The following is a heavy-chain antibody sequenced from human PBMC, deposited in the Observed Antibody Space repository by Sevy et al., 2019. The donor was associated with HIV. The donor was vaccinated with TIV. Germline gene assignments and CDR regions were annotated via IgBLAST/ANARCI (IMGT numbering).Heavy chain of an antibody. CDR1: GFNFRTYS. CDR3: ARDVTIFGVVSGIDY. V-gene: IGHV3-21*04. J-gene: IGHJ4*01. Sequence: GGFLRLSCAASGFNFRTYSMNWVRQAPGKGLEWISSISDDSRYIYYSDSVKGRFTISRANAKNLLFLQMNNLRVEDAAIYYCARDVTIFGVVSGIDYWGQGNLVTVSS. D-gene: IGHD3-3*01. CDR2: ISDDSRYI.